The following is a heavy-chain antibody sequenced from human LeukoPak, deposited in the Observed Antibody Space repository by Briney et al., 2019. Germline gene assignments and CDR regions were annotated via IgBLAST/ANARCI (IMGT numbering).Heavy chain of an antibody. CDR3: ASGDSSSPGGFDY. Sequence: GASVKVSCKASGGTFSSYAISWVRQAPGQGLEWMGGIIPIFGTANYAQKFQGRVTITTDESTSTAYMELSSLRSEDTAVYYCASGDSSSPGGFDYWGQGTLVTVSS. V-gene: IGHV1-69*05. J-gene: IGHJ4*02. CDR2: IIPIFGTA. CDR1: GGTFSSYA. D-gene: IGHD6-6*01.